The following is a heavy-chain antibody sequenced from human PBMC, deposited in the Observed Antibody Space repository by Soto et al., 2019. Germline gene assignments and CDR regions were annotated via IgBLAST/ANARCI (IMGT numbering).Heavy chain of an antibody. CDR2: IIPIFGTA. CDR1: GGTFSSYA. V-gene: IGHV1-69*13. J-gene: IGHJ6*02. Sequence: SVKVSCKASGGTFSSYAISWVRQAPGQGLEWMGGIIPIFGTANYAQKFQGRVTITADESTSTAYMELSSLRSEDTAVYYCARDGGEIVVVPAAMVTRSYGRDVWGPG. D-gene: IGHD2-2*01. CDR3: ARDGGEIVVVPAAMVTRSYGRDV.